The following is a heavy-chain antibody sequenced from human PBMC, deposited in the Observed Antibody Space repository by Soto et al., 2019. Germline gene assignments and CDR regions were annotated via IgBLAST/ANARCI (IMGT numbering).Heavy chain of an antibody. Sequence: EVQLLESGGGLVQPGGSLRLSCAASGFTFSSYAMSWVRQAPGKGLEWVSAISGSGGSTYYADSVKGRFTISRDNSKNTQYLQMNSLRAENTAVYYCAKDYGSVSDRRRVGWFEPWGQRTLVTVSS. V-gene: IGHV3-23*01. CDR1: GFTFSSYA. J-gene: IGHJ5*02. CDR3: AKDYGSVSDRRRVGWFEP. D-gene: IGHD3-10*01. CDR2: ISGSGGST.